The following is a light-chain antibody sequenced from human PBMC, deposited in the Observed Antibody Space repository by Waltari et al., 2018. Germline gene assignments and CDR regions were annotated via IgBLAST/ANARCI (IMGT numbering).Light chain of an antibody. CDR2: QAS. CDR1: QRISKY. CDR3: QHYESLPVT. V-gene: IGKV3-20*01. Sequence: SGRTSQRISKYLAWYKQKPGQAPRLLIYQASSRATGIPDRFSGSGSVTDFSLTISRLEPEDFAVYYCQHYESLPVTFGQGTKVEIK. J-gene: IGKJ1*01.